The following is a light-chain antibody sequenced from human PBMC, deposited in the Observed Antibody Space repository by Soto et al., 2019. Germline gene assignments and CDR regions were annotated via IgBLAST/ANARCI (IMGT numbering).Light chain of an antibody. V-gene: IGKV1-39*01. Sequence: DIQMTQSPSSLSASVGDRVTITCRASQSISNYLNWYQQKPGKAPKLLIYAASSFQSGVPSRFSGSGSGTDFTLTISSLQPEDFATYSSQQSYSTPQTFGQGTKVDMK. CDR2: AAS. J-gene: IGKJ1*01. CDR1: QSISNY. CDR3: QQSYSTPQT.